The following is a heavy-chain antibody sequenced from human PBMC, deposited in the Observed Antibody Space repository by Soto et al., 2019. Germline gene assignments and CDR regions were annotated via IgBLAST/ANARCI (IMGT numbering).Heavy chain of an antibody. V-gene: IGHV3-30-3*01. J-gene: IGHJ4*02. Sequence: QVQMVESGGGVVQPGRSLRLSCTASGFTFSSYGVHWVRQAPGKGLEWVAFISSDGTDKYYADSVKGRFTISRDNSKKTMYLQMNSLRVEDTAMFYCARDITFSYDNGGSNWGQGTPVTVSS. CDR1: GFTFSSYG. CDR3: ARDITFSYDNGGSN. CDR2: ISSDGTDK. D-gene: IGHD3-22*01.